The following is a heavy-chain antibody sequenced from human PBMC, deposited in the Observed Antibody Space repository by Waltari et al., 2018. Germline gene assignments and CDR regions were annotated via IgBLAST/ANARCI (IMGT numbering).Heavy chain of an antibody. J-gene: IGHJ4*02. CDR3: ATWRWGQSEFDY. CDR1: GFTFMMHW. V-gene: IGHV3-7*01. D-gene: IGHD7-27*01. Sequence: EAQLVESGGKLVQPGGSLRLSCVASGFTFMMHWMSWVRQAPGGGLEWVATIKEDGSDKHYVDSVRGRVTISRDNANDSLYLQMNSLRAEDTAVYYCATWRWGQSEFDYWGQGTLVTVSS. CDR2: IKEDGSDK.